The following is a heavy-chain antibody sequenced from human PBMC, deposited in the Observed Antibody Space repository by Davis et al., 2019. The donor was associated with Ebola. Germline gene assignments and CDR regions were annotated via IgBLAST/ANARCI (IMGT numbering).Heavy chain of an antibody. V-gene: IGHV4-39*01. D-gene: IGHD3-10*01. CDR1: GGSISSSSYY. CDR2: MRSSGTT. Sequence: ETLSLTCTVSGGSISSSSYYWGWIRQPPGKGLEWIGTMRSSGTTSYNPSLKSRVTISVDTPKTQISLKLSSVTAADTAVYYCANPVWFGENFDYWGQGTLVTVSS. J-gene: IGHJ4*02. CDR3: ANPVWFGENFDY.